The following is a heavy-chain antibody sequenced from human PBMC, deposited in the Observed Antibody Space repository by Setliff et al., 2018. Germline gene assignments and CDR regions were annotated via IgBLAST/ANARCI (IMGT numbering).Heavy chain of an antibody. CDR1: GFTFSTYA. CDR2: IYSGDRNT. D-gene: IGHD3-22*01. J-gene: IGHJ3*02. V-gene: IGHV3-23*03. Sequence: HPGGSLRLSCAASGFTFSTYAMSWVRQAPGKGLEWVSTIYSGDRNTFYTDSVKGRFTIFRDGSKNTLYLQMTSLRAEDTAVYYCAKDELDDSDSSAYYDAFDIWGQGTMVTVSS. CDR3: AKDELDDSDSSAYYDAFDI.